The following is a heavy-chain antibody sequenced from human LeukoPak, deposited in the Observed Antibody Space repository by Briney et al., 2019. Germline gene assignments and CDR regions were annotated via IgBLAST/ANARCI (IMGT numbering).Heavy chain of an antibody. J-gene: IGHJ6*02. V-gene: IGHV3-48*03. CDR3: AREIGGYSYGYANYGMDV. CDR2: ISSSGSTI. CDR1: GFTFSSYE. D-gene: IGHD5-18*01. Sequence: GGSLRLSCAASGFTFSSYEMNWVRQAPGKGLEWVSYISSSGSTIYYADSVTGRFTISRDNAKNSLYLQMNSLRAEDTAVYYCAREIGGYSYGYANYGMDVWGQGTTVTVSS.